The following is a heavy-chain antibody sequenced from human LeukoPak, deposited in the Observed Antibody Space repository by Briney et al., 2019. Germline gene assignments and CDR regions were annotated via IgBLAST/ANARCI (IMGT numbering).Heavy chain of an antibody. CDR3: AGWGGSYRRYYYMDV. CDR2: IYYSGST. V-gene: IGHV4-59*01. J-gene: IGHJ6*03. D-gene: IGHD1-26*01. Sequence: PSETLSLTCTISGGSISRYYWTWIRQPPGKGLEWIGYIYYSGSTNYNPSLKSRVTISVDTSKNQFSLKLSSVTAADTAVYDCAGWGGSYRRYYYMDVWGKGTTVTVSS. CDR1: GGSISRYY.